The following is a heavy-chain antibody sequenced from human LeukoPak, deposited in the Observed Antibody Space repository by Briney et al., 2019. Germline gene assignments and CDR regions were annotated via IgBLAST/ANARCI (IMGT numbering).Heavy chain of an antibody. D-gene: IGHD3-22*01. Sequence: SDTLSLTCTVCGGSISSYCWGWVRQSPGKGLEWIGYIFTSGRTDYNPSLKSRVTMSVDTSKNQLSMELRFLTAADTAVYYCARVGDTSSYYYFLDFWGQGTLVTVSS. J-gene: IGHJ4*02. CDR1: GGSISSYC. CDR3: ARVGDTSSYYYFLDF. V-gene: IGHV4-4*09. CDR2: IFTSGRT.